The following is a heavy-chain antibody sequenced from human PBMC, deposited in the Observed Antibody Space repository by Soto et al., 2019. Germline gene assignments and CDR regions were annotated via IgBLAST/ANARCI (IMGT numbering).Heavy chain of an antibody. CDR2: IKSKTDGGTT. Sequence: PGGSLRLSCAASGFTFSSSNMIWVRQAPGKGLEWVGHIKSKTDGGTTDYAAPVKGRFTISRDDSKNTLYLQMNSLKTEDTAVYYCTTDGGIAVAVKLGVDYYYYGMDVWGQGTTVTVSS. J-gene: IGHJ6*02. V-gene: IGHV3-15*01. D-gene: IGHD6-19*01. CDR3: TTDGGIAVAVKLGVDYYYYGMDV. CDR1: GFTFSSSN.